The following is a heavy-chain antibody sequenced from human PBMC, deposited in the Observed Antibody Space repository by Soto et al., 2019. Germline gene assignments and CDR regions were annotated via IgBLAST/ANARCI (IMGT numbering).Heavy chain of an antibody. V-gene: IGHV1-18*01. J-gene: IGHJ5*02. CDR1: GYTFTSYG. Sequence: QVQLVQSGAEVKKPGASVKVSCKASGYTFTSYGISWVRQAPGQGLEWMGWISAYNGNTNYAQKLQGRVTMTTDTSTSTAYMELRSVRSDDTAVYYCARDSPYSSSSLLKHNWFDPWGQGTLVTVSS. D-gene: IGHD6-6*01. CDR3: ARDSPYSSSSLLKHNWFDP. CDR2: ISAYNGNT.